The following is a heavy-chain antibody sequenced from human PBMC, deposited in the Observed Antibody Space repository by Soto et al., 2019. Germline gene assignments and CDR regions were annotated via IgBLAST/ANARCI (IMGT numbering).Heavy chain of an antibody. CDR3: ARLAFSGGFYWFDP. Sequence: SETLSLTCAVSGGSISSGGYSWSWIRQPPGKGLEWIGYIYHSGSTNYNPSLNSRVTISVDTPKSQLSLKLSSVTAADTAMYYCARLAFSGGFYWFDPWGQGTLVTVSS. D-gene: IGHD6-19*01. CDR1: GGSISSGGYS. CDR2: IYHSGST. V-gene: IGHV4-30-2*01. J-gene: IGHJ5*02.